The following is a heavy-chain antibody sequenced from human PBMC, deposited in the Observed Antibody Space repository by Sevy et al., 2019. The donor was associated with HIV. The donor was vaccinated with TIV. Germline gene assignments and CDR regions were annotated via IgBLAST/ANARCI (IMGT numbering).Heavy chain of an antibody. CDR1: GFDFSDYD. CDR2: ISDDGSRT. J-gene: IGHJ4*02. CDR3: VKVRAWFAVYYFDY. D-gene: IGHD3-10*01. V-gene: IGHV3-30*18. Sequence: GGSLRLSCVGSGFDFSDYDMHWVRQAPGQGLEWVALISDDGSRTQYKDSVQGRFTISRDNPRATMYLQRNSLRREDTAIYYCVKVRAWFAVYYFDYWGQGSLVTVSS.